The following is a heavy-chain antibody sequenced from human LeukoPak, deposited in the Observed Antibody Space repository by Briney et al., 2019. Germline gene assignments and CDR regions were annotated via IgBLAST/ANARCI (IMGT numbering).Heavy chain of an antibody. Sequence: SVKVSFKASGGTFSSYAISWVRQAPGQGLEWMGRIIPILGIANYAQKFQGRVTITADKSTSTAYMELSSLRSEDTAVYYCAGNLAYCGGDCYSQGNWFDPWGQGTLVTVSS. CDR3: AGNLAYCGGDCYSQGNWFDP. CDR2: IIPILGIA. D-gene: IGHD2-21*02. CDR1: GGTFSSYA. J-gene: IGHJ5*02. V-gene: IGHV1-69*04.